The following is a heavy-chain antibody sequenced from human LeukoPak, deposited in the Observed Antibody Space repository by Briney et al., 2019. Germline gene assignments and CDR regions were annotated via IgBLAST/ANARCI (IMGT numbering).Heavy chain of an antibody. D-gene: IGHD3-10*01. V-gene: IGHV4-38-2*02. CDR1: GYSISSGYY. Sequence: SETLTLTCTVSGYSISSGYYWGWIRQPPGKGLEWIGSIYHSGSTYYNPSLKSRVTISVDTSKNQFSLKLSSVTAADTAVYYCARDAKPNYYGSGSYYNYWGQGTLVTVSS. CDR2: IYHSGST. J-gene: IGHJ4*02. CDR3: ARDAKPNYYGSGSYYNY.